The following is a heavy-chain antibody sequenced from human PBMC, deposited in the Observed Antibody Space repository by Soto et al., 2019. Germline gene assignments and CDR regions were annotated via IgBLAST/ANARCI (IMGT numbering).Heavy chain of an antibody. Sequence: EVQLLESGGGLVQPGGSLRLSCAASGFAFSSYAMSWVRQAPGKGLEWVSAITSSGDTTHYRDSVKGRFTISRDNSKNTLHLQMNSLRAEDTAVYYCAKRYYYDNSGLCDYWGQGTLVTVSS. CDR1: GFAFSSYA. D-gene: IGHD3-22*01. CDR2: ITSSGDTT. V-gene: IGHV3-23*01. J-gene: IGHJ4*02. CDR3: AKRYYYDNSGLCDY.